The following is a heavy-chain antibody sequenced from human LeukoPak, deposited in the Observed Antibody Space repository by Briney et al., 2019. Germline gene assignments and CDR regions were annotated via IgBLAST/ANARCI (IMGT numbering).Heavy chain of an antibody. CDR3: ARDQYDTWSRRGNFDS. J-gene: IGHJ4*02. CDR1: GFTFGKYW. V-gene: IGHV3-7*03. Sequence: GGSLRLSCVASGFTFGKYWMSWVRQAPGRGLEWVANIKLDGSEKNYVDSVKGRFTISRDNTKNSLYLQMNSLRAEDTAVFYCARDQYDTWSRRGNFDSWGQGTLVIVSS. CDR2: IKLDGSEK. D-gene: IGHD3-3*01.